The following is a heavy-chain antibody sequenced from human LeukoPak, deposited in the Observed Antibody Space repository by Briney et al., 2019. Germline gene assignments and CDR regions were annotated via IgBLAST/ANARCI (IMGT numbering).Heavy chain of an antibody. CDR1: GFTLSSYE. V-gene: IGHV3-48*03. CDR3: ARGVYYASSGPYYFDY. Sequence: GGSLRLSCAASGFTLSSYEMNWVRQAPGEGLEGVSYISSSGSTIYYADSVKGRFTVSRDNAKNSLYLQMNSRRAEDTAVYYCARGVYYASSGPYYFDYWGQGTLVTVSS. D-gene: IGHD3-22*01. J-gene: IGHJ4*02. CDR2: ISSSGSTI.